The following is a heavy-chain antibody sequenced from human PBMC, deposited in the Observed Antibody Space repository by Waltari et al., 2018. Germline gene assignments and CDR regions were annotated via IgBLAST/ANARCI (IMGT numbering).Heavy chain of an antibody. CDR1: GFIFSDHY. Sequence: EVQLAEAGGGLVQPGGSLRLSCVVSGFIFSDHYMDWVRQAPGKGLEWVGRSRNKANRYTTEYAASVKGRFTISRDESKNLMYLQMNSLQKEDTAMYYCAREKAAGPFDDWGQGTLVTVSS. CDR3: AREKAAGPFDD. D-gene: IGHD2-15*01. J-gene: IGHJ4*02. V-gene: IGHV3-72*01. CDR2: SRNKANRYTT.